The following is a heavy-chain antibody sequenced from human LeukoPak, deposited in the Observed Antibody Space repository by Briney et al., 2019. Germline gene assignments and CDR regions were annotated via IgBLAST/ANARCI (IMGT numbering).Heavy chain of an antibody. V-gene: IGHV4-34*01. D-gene: IGHD5-18*01. Sequence: PSETLSLTCAVSGGSFSGYYWSWICQPPRKGMEWIGEINHSGSTNYNPSLKSRVTISVDTSKNQFSLRLSSVTAADTAVYYCAGGISGYSYGLVDYWGQGTLVTVSS. CDR2: INHSGST. CDR3: AGGISGYSYGLVDY. J-gene: IGHJ4*02. CDR1: GGSFSGYY.